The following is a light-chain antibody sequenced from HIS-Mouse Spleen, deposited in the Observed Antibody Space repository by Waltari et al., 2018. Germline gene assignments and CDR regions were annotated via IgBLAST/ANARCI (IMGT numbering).Light chain of an antibody. V-gene: IGLV3-10*01. CDR3: YSTDSSGNHRV. CDR1: AFPTKY. Sequence: SYELTQPPSVSVSPGQTARITCSGDAFPTKYPYCYQQKSGQAPVLVLYEDSKRPPGIPERFSGSSSGTMATLTISGAQVEDEADYYCYSTDSSGNHRVFGGGTKLTVL. J-gene: IGLJ2*01. CDR2: EDS.